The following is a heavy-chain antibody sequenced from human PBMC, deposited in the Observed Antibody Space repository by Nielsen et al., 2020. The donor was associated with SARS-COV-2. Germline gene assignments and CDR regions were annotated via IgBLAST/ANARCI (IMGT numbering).Heavy chain of an antibody. J-gene: IGHJ4*02. CDR1: GYTFINHP. V-gene: IGHV7-4-1*02. CDR2: IDTPTGKP. Sequence: ASVKVSCKASGYTFINHPINWVRQAPGQGLDWMGWIDTPTGKPRYAQVFTGRFVLSLDTSVSTAYLQITGLKAEDTAIYYCARGPGPADYWGQGTLVTVS. CDR3: ARGPGPADY.